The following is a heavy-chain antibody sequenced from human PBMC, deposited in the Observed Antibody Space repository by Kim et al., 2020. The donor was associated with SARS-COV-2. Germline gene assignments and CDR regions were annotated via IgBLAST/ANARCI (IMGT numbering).Heavy chain of an antibody. CDR3: ARGYSNYSGPMNHNWFDP. V-gene: IGHV4-30-4*01. CDR2: IYYSGST. Sequence: TLSLTCTVSGGSISSGDYYWSWIRQPPGKGLEWIGYIYYSGSTYYNPSLKSRVTISVDTSKNQFSLKLSSVTAADTAVYYCARGYSNYSGPMNHNWFDPWGQETLVTVSS. J-gene: IGHJ5*02. CDR1: GGSISSGDYY. D-gene: IGHD4-4*01.